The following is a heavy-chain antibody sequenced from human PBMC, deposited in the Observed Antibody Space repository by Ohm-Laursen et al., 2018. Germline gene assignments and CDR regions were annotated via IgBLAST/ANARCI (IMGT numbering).Heavy chain of an antibody. CDR1: GFTFSSYA. V-gene: IGHV3-21*01. CDR3: AGGTGWTESD. D-gene: IGHD3-16*01. CDR2: ISSSSSYI. J-gene: IGHJ4*02. Sequence: GSLRLSCAASGFTFSSYAMSWVRQAPGKGLEWVSSISSSSSYIYYADSVKGRFTISRDNAKNSLYLQMNSLRAEDTAVYYCAGGTGWTESDWGQGTLVTVSS.